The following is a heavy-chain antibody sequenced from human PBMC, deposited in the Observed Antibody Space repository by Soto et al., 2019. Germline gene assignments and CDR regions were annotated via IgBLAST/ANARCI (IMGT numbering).Heavy chain of an antibody. J-gene: IGHJ4*02. CDR1: GYTFTGYY. D-gene: IGHD6-6*01. CDR2: INPNSGGT. Sequence: QVQLVQSGAEVKKPGASVKVSCKASGYTFTGYYMHWVRQAPGQGLEWMGWINPNSGGTNYALKFQGWVTMTRDTSISTAYMELSRLRSDDTAAYYCARDMYSSSSEFDYWGQGTLVTVSS. V-gene: IGHV1-2*04. CDR3: ARDMYSSSSEFDY.